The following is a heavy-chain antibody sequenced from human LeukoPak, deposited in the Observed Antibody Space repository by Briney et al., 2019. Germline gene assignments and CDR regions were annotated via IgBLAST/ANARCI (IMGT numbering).Heavy chain of an antibody. D-gene: IGHD3-10*01. V-gene: IGHV3-74*01. CDR1: GLTFSSHW. CDR3: ARIFLYYSNGFDI. CDR2: ITNDGSST. J-gene: IGHJ3*02. Sequence: GGSLRLSCAASGLTFSSHWMHWVRQAPGKGLVWVSRITNDGSSTTYADSVKGRFTISRDNAKNSLSLQINSLRAEDTAVYYCARIFLYYSNGFDIWGQGTMVTVSS.